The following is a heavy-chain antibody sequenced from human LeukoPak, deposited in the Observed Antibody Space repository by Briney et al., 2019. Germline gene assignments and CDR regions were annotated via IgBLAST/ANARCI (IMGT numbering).Heavy chain of an antibody. CDR1: GYTFTGYY. J-gene: IGHJ4*02. V-gene: IGHV1-2*02. D-gene: IGHD6-6*01. CDR2: IIPNSGGT. CDR3: ATEGFESSSSVDY. Sequence: GASVKVSCKASGYTFTGYYMHWVRQAPGQGLEWMGWIIPNSGGTNYAQKFQGRVTMTRDTSISTAYMELSRLRSDDTAVYYCATEGFESSSSVDYWGQGTLVTVSS.